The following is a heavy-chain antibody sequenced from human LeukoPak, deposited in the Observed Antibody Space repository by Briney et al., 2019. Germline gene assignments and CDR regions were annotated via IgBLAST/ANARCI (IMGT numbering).Heavy chain of an antibody. CDR2: IRYDGSNK. CDR3: AKDFTNIVVVPAAHFLDY. D-gene: IGHD2-2*01. Sequence: GGSLRLSCAASGFTFSSYGMHWVRQAPGKGLEWVAFIRYDGSNKYYADSVKGRFTISRDNSKNTLYLQMNSLRAEDTAVYYCAKDFTNIVVVPAAHFLDYWGQGTLVTVSS. CDR1: GFTFSSYG. V-gene: IGHV3-30*02. J-gene: IGHJ4*02.